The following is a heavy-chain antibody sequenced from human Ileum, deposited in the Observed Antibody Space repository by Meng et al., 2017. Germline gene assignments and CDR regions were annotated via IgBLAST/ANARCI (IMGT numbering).Heavy chain of an antibody. J-gene: IGHJ4*02. CDR2: VSGYSGQS. Sequence: QVQLVQSGAEVKKPWSSGKVSCKASGYTFTDYGISWVRQAPGQRLQWLGWVSGYSGQSHYAQRVQDRVAMTTDTSTNTAYMELRSLRSDDTAVYYCAKDSVATATQFDSWGQGTLVTVSS. CDR3: AKDSVATATQFDS. D-gene: IGHD5-12*01. V-gene: IGHV1-18*01. CDR1: GYTFTDYG.